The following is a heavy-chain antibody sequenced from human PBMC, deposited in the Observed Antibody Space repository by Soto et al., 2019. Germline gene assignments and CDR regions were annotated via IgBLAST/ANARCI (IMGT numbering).Heavy chain of an antibody. CDR1: GGTFSSYT. CDR3: ASSPGANTAMVKVAFDI. J-gene: IGHJ3*02. CDR2: IIPILGIA. D-gene: IGHD5-18*01. Sequence: ASVKVSCKASGGTFSSYTISWVRQAPGQGLEWMGRIIPILGIANYAQKFQGRVTITADKSTSTAYMELSSLRSEDTAVYYCASSPGANTAMVKVAFDIWGQGTMVTVSS. V-gene: IGHV1-69*02.